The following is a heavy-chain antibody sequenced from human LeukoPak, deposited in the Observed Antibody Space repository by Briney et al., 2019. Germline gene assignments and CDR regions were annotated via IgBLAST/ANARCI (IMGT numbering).Heavy chain of an antibody. CDR1: GASFNSDDQY. Sequence: SATLSLTFTVSGASFNSDDQYRNWIRQSPGKGLEWIGSIHPSGMLYNNPSLESRVTMSRDTSKNQFSLNLNSVTAADTAVYFCSRGLDSRKLGYWGQGILVTVSS. J-gene: IGHJ4*02. D-gene: IGHD3-22*01. V-gene: IGHV4-31*03. CDR2: IHPSGML. CDR3: SRGLDSRKLGY.